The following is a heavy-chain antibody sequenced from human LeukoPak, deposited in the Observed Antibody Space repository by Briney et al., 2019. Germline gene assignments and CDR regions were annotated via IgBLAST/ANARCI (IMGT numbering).Heavy chain of an antibody. CDR1: GFTFSSYA. CDR2: IYSGGST. J-gene: IGHJ4*02. V-gene: IGHV3-53*01. CDR3: ASGGRDGRFDY. D-gene: IGHD5-24*01. Sequence: PGGFLRLSCAASGFTFSSYAMTWVRQAPGKGLEWVSVIYSGGSTYYADSVKGRFTISRDNSKNTLYLQMNSLRAEDTAVYYCASGGRDGRFDYWGQGTLVTVSS.